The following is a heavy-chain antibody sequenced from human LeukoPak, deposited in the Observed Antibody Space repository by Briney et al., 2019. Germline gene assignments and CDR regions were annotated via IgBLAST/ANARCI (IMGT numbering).Heavy chain of an antibody. D-gene: IGHD5-24*01. Sequence: PGGSLRLSCAASGFSFSDYYMSWIRQAPGKGLEWVSYISSSGNTIYYADSLKGRFTISRDNANNSLYLQMNSPRAEDTAVYYCARDPYDGYRYFDYWGQGTLVTVSS. J-gene: IGHJ4*02. V-gene: IGHV3-11*01. CDR1: GFSFSDYY. CDR2: ISSSGNTI. CDR3: ARDPYDGYRYFDY.